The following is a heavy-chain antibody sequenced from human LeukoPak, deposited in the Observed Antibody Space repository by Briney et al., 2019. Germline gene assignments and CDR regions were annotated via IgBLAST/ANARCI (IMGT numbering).Heavy chain of an antibody. D-gene: IGHD6-19*01. CDR3: AKDREVQISQWSGFFDS. CDR2: ISGRGAGT. CDR1: GFAVSNNY. Sequence: GGSLRLSCAASGFAVSNNYVSWVRQAPGKGLEWVSGISGRGAGTYYADSVKGRFTISRDNSKNTLYLQMNSLRGEDTAKYYCAKDREVQISQWSGFFDSWGQGTLVTVSS. V-gene: IGHV3-23*01. J-gene: IGHJ4*02.